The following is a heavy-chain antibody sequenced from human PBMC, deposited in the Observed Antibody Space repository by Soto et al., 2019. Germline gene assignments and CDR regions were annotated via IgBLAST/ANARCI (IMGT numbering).Heavy chain of an antibody. V-gene: IGHV2-26*01. J-gene: IGHJ5*02. D-gene: IGHD2-2*01. CDR3: ALIKDCSRTDCYLASFDP. Sequence: SGPTLVNPTETLTLTCTVSGLSLTNGRLGVSWIRQPPGKALEWLAHIFSNDDKSYSPSLKSRLTISKDISRSQVVLTMTNMDPVDSATYYCALIKDCSRTDCYLASFDPWGQGTLVTVSS. CDR1: GLSLTNGRLG. CDR2: IFSNDDK.